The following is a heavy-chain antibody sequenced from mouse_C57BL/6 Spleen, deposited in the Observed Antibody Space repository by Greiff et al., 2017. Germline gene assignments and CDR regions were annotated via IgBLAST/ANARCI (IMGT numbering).Heavy chain of an antibody. V-gene: IGHV1-55*01. CDR1: GYTFTSYW. CDR3: AREDYYGSPFAY. CDR2: IYPGSGST. D-gene: IGHD1-1*01. J-gene: IGHJ3*01. Sequence: QVQLQQPGAELVKPGASVKMSCKASGYTFTSYWITWVKQRPGQGLEWIGDIYPGSGSTNYNEKFKSKATLTVDTSSSTAYMQLSSLTSEDAAVYYCAREDYYGSPFAYWGQATLVTVAA.